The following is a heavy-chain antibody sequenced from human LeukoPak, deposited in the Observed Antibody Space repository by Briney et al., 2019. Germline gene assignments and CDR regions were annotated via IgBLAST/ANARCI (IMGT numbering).Heavy chain of an antibody. CDR2: SYYSVIT. CDR1: VGSISSSSYY. V-gene: IGHV4-39*01. CDR3: ARLPRDHFGSGSFYGMDV. D-gene: IGHD3-10*01. Sequence: PSETLSLTCTVSVGSISSSSYYWGWIRQPRGKGLEWIGRSYYSVITYYSPSLKSQVTISVDTSKNQFSLKLSSGTAADTAVYFWARLPRDHFGSGSFYGMDVW. J-gene: IGHJ6*01.